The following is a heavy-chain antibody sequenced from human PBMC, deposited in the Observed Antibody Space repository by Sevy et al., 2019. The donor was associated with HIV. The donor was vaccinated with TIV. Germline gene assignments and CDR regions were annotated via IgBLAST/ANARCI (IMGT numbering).Heavy chain of an antibody. Sequence: GGSLRLSCAASGFTVSSNYMSWVRQAPGKGLEWVSVIYSGGSTYYADSVKGRFTISRDNSMNTLYLQMNSLRAEDTAVYYCARDGQSSGWYNYFDYWGQGTLVTVSS. V-gene: IGHV3-66*02. CDR3: ARDGQSSGWYNYFDY. J-gene: IGHJ4*02. CDR2: IYSGGST. CDR1: GFTVSSNY. D-gene: IGHD6-19*01.